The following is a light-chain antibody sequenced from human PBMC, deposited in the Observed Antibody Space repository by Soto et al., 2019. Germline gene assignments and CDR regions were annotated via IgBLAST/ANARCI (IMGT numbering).Light chain of an antibody. CDR2: ATS. Sequence: DIPMTQPPSSLSASVGDRITITCRASQSISSYLHWYQQKPGKAPKLLIYATSNLQSGVPSRFSGSGSGTDFTLNISSLQPEDFATYYCQQSYSTPRTFGQGTKVYIK. CDR3: QQSYSTPRT. CDR1: QSISSY. V-gene: IGKV1-39*01. J-gene: IGKJ1*01.